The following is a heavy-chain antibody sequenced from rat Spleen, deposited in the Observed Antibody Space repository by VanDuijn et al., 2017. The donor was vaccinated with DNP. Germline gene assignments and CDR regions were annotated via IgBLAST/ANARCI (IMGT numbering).Heavy chain of an antibody. CDR1: GFTVSAFP. D-gene: IGHD4-3*01. CDR3: VRWNSGHFDY. CDR2: ISASGGST. Sequence: EVRLVESGGGLVQPGRSMKVSCAASGFTVSAFPMAWVRQTPTKRLDWVASISASGGSTYYRDSVKGRFTISRDNAENTLFLQMNSLRSEDTATYYCVRWNSGHFDYWGQGVMVTVSS. V-gene: IGHV5-46*01. J-gene: IGHJ2*01.